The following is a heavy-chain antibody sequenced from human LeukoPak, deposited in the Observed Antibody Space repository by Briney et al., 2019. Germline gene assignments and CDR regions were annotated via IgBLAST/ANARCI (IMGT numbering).Heavy chain of an antibody. CDR3: ARGQGYSYGFGAFDI. J-gene: IGHJ3*02. V-gene: IGHV4-61*08. CDR1: GGSISSGGYS. Sequence: KPSQTLSLTCAVSGGSISSGGYSWSWIRQPPGKGLEWIGYIYYSGSTNYNPSLKSRVTISVDTSKNQFSLKLSSVTAADTAVYYCARGQGYSYGFGAFDIWGRGTMVTVSS. D-gene: IGHD5-18*01. CDR2: IYYSGST.